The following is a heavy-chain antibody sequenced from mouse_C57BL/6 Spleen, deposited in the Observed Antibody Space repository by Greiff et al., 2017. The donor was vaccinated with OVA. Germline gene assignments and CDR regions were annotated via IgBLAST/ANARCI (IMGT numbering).Heavy chain of an antibody. J-gene: IGHJ4*01. Sequence: QVHLKQSGAELVRPGASVKMSCKASGYTFTSYWMHWVKQTPRQGLEWIGTIDPGNGDTSYNQKFKGKATLTVDKSSSTAYMQLSSLTSEDSAVYFCARENGAYAMDYWGQGTTVTVSS. V-gene: IGHV1-12*01. CDR2: IDPGNGDT. D-gene: IGHD1-1*02. CDR1: GYTFTSYW. CDR3: ARENGAYAMDY.